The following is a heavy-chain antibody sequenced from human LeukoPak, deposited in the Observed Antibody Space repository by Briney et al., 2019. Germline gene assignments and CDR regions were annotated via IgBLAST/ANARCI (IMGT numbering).Heavy chain of an antibody. J-gene: IGHJ4*02. V-gene: IGHV3-21*01. D-gene: IGHD3-22*01. CDR1: GFIFSTYS. Sequence: GGSLRLSCAASGFIFSTYSMNWVRQAPGKGLEWVSSISSSSSYIYYADSVEGRFTISRDNAKNSLYLQMNSLRAEDTAVYYCARDWWDYYDSRFSTDYWGQGTLVTVSS. CDR2: ISSSSSYI. CDR3: ARDWWDYYDSRFSTDY.